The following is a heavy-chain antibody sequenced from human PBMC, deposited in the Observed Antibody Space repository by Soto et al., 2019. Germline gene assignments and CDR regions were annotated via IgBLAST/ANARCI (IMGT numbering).Heavy chain of an antibody. CDR1: GFTFSSYA. D-gene: IGHD6-13*01. V-gene: IGHV3-23*01. CDR3: AKDRGIAFNWFDP. Sequence: LRLSCAASGFTFSSYAMSWVRQAPGKGLEWVSAISGSGGSTYYADSVKGRFTISRDNSKNTLYLQMNSLRAEDTAVYYRAKDRGIAFNWFDPWGQGTLVTVSS. J-gene: IGHJ5*02. CDR2: ISGSGGST.